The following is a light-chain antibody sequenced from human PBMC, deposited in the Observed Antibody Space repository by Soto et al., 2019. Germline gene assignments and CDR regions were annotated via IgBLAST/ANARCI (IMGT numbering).Light chain of an antibody. Sequence: EIVLTQSPGTLSLSPGERATLSCRASQSVSSSYLAWYQQKPGQAPRLLIYGASSRATGIPDRFSGSESGTDFTLIISRLEPEDFAVYYCQQYGSSPQTFGQGTKVEFK. CDR2: GAS. CDR1: QSVSSSY. J-gene: IGKJ1*01. V-gene: IGKV3-20*01. CDR3: QQYGSSPQT.